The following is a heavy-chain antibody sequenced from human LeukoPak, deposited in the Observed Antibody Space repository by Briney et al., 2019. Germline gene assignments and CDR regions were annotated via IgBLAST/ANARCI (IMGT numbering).Heavy chain of an antibody. CDR2: ISSSGSTI. J-gene: IGHJ6*03. V-gene: IGHV3-48*03. CDR1: GFTFSSYE. Sequence: PGGSLRLSCAASGFTFSSYEMNWVRQAPGKGLEWVSYISSSGSTIYYADSVKGRFTISRDNAKNSLYLQMNSLRAEDTAVYYCARAFYYYCYMDVWGKGTTVTISS. CDR3: ARAFYYYCYMDV.